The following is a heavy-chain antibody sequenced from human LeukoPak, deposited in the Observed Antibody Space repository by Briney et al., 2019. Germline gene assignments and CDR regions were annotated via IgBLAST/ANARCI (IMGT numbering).Heavy chain of an antibody. J-gene: IGHJ4*02. CDR3: ARLTAGVVVAAHLVVEVKLYRYFEY. Sequence: ASVKVSCKACGYTFTSYGISWVRQAPGQGLEWMGWISAYNGNTNYAQKLQGRVTMTTDTSTSTAYMELRSLRSDDTAVYYCARLTAGVVVAAHLVVEVKLYRYFEYWGQGTLVTLSS. D-gene: IGHD2-15*01. CDR2: ISAYNGNT. V-gene: IGHV1-18*01. CDR1: GYTFTSYG.